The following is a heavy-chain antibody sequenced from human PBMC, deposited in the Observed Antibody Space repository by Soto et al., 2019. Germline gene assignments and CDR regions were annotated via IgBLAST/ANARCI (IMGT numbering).Heavy chain of an antibody. CDR2: IYHSGTT. J-gene: IGHJ4*02. D-gene: IGHD6-19*01. Sequence: QLQLQESGSRLVKPSQTLSLTCAVCGGSISSGGYSWSWIRQPPGKGLEWIGYIYHSGTTYYNPSLKSRVTISVDRSMNQFSLTLSSVTAADTAVYSCARYGSGWAADDTYFDYWGQGTLVTVSS. CDR3: ARYGSGWAADDTYFDY. CDR1: GGSISSGGYS. V-gene: IGHV4-30-2*01.